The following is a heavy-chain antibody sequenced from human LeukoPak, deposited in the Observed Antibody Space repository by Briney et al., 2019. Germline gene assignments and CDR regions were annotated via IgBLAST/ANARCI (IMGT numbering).Heavy chain of an antibody. D-gene: IGHD6-13*01. V-gene: IGHV1-69*05. J-gene: IGHJ3*02. CDR1: GGTFSSYA. CDR3: ARVEAAYWVFDI. Sequence: ASVKVSCKASGGTFSSYAISWVRQAPGQGLEWMGGIIPIFGTANYAQKFQGRVTITTDESTSTAYMELSSLRAEDTAVYYCARVEAAYWVFDIWGQGTMVTVSS. CDR2: IIPIFGTA.